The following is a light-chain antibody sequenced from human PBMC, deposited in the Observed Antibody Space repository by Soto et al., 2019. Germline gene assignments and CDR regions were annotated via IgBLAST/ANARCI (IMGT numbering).Light chain of an antibody. J-gene: IGKJ1*01. CDR1: QSISSW. V-gene: IGKV1-5*01. Sequence: IQMTQSPSTLSASVGDRVTITCRASQSISSWLAWYQQKPGKAPKLLIYDASSLESGVPSRFSGSGSGTECTLTISSLQPDDFATYYCQQYNSQVTFGQGTKV. CDR2: DAS. CDR3: QQYNSQVT.